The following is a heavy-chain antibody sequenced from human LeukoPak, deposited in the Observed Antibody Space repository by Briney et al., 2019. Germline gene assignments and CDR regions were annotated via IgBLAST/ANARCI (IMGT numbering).Heavy chain of an antibody. CDR1: GFIVSSNY. V-gene: IGHV3-53*05. CDR2: IYSDGST. CDR3: AKDGPPPYYDILTGLAHYYYGMDV. D-gene: IGHD3-9*01. Sequence: GGSLRLSCAASGFIVSSNYMSRVRQAPGKGLEWVSIIYSDGSTYYADSVEGRFTISRDNFKNILYFDMNSLRAEDTAVYYCAKDGPPPYYDILTGLAHYYYGMDVWGQGTTVTVSS. J-gene: IGHJ6*02.